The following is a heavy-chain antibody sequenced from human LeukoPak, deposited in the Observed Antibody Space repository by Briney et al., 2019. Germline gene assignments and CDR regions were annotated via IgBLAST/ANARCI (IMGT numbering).Heavy chain of an antibody. D-gene: IGHD3-22*01. V-gene: IGHV4-39*07. CDR1: GGSISSSSYY. J-gene: IGHJ5*01. CDR2: IYYSGST. CDR3: ARGGGSSGYYYDS. Sequence: MSSETLSLTCTVSGGSISSSSYYWGWIRQPPGKGLEWIGSIYYSGSTYYNPSLKSRVTISVDTSKNQFSLRLTSVTAADTAVYYCARGGGSSGYYYDSWGPGMLVTVSS.